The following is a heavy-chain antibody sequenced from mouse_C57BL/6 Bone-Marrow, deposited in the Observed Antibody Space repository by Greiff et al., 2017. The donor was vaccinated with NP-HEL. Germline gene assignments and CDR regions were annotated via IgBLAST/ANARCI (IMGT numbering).Heavy chain of an antibody. V-gene: IGHV7-3*01. CDR2: IRNKGNGYTS. CDR1: GFTFTDHY. D-gene: IGHD2-4*01. CDR3: AMSYYYEYADDPFYAVCF. J-gene: IGHJ4*01. Sequence: EVQGVESGGGLVQPGGSLSLSCAASGFTFTDHYMSWVRQPPGKALEWLGFIRNKGNGYTSEYSVTVKGRLTISTANSPSLLYLQMNALRAEDSATYDCAMSYYYEYADDPFYAVCFWGQGTAVTVSS.